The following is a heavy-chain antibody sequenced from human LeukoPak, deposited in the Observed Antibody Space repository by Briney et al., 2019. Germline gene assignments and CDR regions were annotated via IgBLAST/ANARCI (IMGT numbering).Heavy chain of an antibody. CDR1: GFTFSQYS. Sequence: PGGSLRLSCVASGFTFSQYSMNWVRQAPGKGLEWLAYISGRTSTIHYADSVRGRLTISRDNAKKSLYLEMNSLRGEDTGVYYCVRLVGASTLIDYWGQGTLVTVSS. D-gene: IGHD1-26*01. CDR2: ISGRTSTI. J-gene: IGHJ4*02. CDR3: VRLVGASTLIDY. V-gene: IGHV3-48*04.